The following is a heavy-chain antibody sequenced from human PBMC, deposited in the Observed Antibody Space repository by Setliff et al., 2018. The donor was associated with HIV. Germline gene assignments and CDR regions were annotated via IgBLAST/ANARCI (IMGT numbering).Heavy chain of an antibody. CDR2: IYHSGDT. J-gene: IGHJ4*02. Sequence: TSETLSLTCAVSGYSISSGYYWGWIRQPPGKGLEWIVNIYHSGDTHYNPSLKSRVTISVDTPKNQFSLKLSSVTAADTAVYYCARVPFTTGFDSWGQGTLVTVS. V-gene: IGHV4-38-2*01. D-gene: IGHD3-3*01. CDR1: GYSISSGYY. CDR3: ARVPFTTGFDS.